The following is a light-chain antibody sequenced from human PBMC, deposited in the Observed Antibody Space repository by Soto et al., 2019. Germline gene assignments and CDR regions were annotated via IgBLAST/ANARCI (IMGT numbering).Light chain of an antibody. V-gene: IGLV2-14*01. CDR1: SSDVGGYNY. Sequence: QSALTQPGSVSGSPGQTITISSTGTSSDVGGYNYVSWYQQHPGKAPKLMIYDVSNRPSGVSNRFSGSKSGNTASLTISGLQAEDKADYYCSSYTSSSTLVVFGGGTKLTVL. CDR3: SSYTSSSTLVV. CDR2: DVS. J-gene: IGLJ2*01.